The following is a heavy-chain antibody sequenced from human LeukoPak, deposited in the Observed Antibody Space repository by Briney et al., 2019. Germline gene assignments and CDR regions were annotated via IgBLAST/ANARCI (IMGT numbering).Heavy chain of an antibody. J-gene: IGHJ4*02. V-gene: IGHV4-34*01. D-gene: IGHD3-10*01. CDR1: GGSFSGYY. Sequence: KPSETLSLTCAVYGGSFSGYYWSWIRQPPGKGLELIGEINHSGSTNYNPSLKSRVTISVDTSKNQFSLKLSSVTAADTAVYYCARGRLVRGVPIDYWGQGTLVTVSS. CDR3: ARGRLVRGVPIDY. CDR2: INHSGST.